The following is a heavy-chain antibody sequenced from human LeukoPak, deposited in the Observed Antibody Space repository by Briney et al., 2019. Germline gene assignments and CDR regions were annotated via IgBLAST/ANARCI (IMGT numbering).Heavy chain of an antibody. D-gene: IGHD6-6*01. J-gene: IGHJ4*02. CDR1: GFTFSNAW. CDR2: IKSKTDGGTT. Sequence: PGGSLRLSCAASGFTFSNAWMSWVRQAPGKGLEWVGRIKSKTDGGTTDYAAPVKGRFTISRDDSKNTLYLQMNSLKTEDTAVYYCTTLLVSSIAAPFDYWGQGTLVTVSS. CDR3: TTLLVSSIAAPFDY. V-gene: IGHV3-15*01.